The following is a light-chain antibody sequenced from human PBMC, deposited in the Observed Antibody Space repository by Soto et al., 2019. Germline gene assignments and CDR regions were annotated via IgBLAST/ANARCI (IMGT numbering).Light chain of an antibody. V-gene: IGKV3-20*01. Sequence: EIVLTQSPGTLSLSPGERATLSCRASQSVSSRNLAWYQQKPGQAPRLLIYDASSRATGIPDRFSGSGSGTDFTLTISRLEPEDFAVYYCQHYGTPPPWTFGQGTKVEIK. CDR3: QHYGTPPPWT. CDR2: DAS. J-gene: IGKJ1*01. CDR1: QSVSSRN.